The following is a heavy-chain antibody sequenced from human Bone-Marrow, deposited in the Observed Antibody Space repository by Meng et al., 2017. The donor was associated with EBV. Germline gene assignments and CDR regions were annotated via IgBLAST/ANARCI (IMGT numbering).Heavy chain of an antibody. D-gene: IGHD4-23*01. V-gene: IGHV3-30*18. J-gene: IGHJ4*02. CDR1: GFTVSSYG. CDR3: AKDPRRIYGGPPDY. CDR2: ISYDGSNK. Sequence: QVRVVECVGGVAQPGSAMRPSCAASGFTVSSYGMHWVRQAPGKGLEWVAVISYDGSNKYYADSVKGRFTISRDNSKNTLYLQMNSLRAEDTAVYYCAKDPRRIYGGPPDYWGQGTLVTVSS.